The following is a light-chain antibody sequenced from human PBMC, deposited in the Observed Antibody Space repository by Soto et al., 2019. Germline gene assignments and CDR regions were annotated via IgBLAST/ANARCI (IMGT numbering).Light chain of an antibody. CDR2: GAF. J-gene: IGKJ1*01. V-gene: IGKV3-20*01. CDR1: QSVSSSY. Sequence: EIVLTQSPGTLSLSPVERATLSCMASQSVSSSYLAWYQQKPVQAPRLLIYGAFTRATGIPARFSGSGSGTDFTLTISRLEPEDFAVYYCQQYGSSLWTFGQGTKVDI. CDR3: QQYGSSLWT.